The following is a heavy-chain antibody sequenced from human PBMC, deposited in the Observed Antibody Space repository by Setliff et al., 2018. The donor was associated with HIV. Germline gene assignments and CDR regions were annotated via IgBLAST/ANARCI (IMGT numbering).Heavy chain of an antibody. D-gene: IGHD6-13*01. CDR2: IYYSGNT. V-gene: IGHV4-39*07. Sequence: SETLSLTCTVSGGSIKSSSYYWGWIRQPPGKGLEWLGSIYYSGNTYYNPSLKSRVTISEDTSRNQFSLRLSSVTAADTAIYYCARVPTSSWYVTTQRTKEYFHHWGPGTPVTVS. J-gene: IGHJ1*01. CDR1: GGSIKSSSYY. CDR3: ARVPTSSWYVTTQRTKEYFHH.